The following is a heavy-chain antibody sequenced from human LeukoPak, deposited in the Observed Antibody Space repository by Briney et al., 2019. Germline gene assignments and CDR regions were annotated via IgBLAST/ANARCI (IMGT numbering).Heavy chain of an antibody. D-gene: IGHD3-10*01. Sequence: GGSLRLSCAASGFTFSSYGMHWVRQAPGKGLEWVAVISYDGSNKYYADSVKGRFTISRDNSKNTLYLQMNSLRAEDTAVYYCAKDLHYGSADYWGQGTLVTVSS. J-gene: IGHJ4*02. CDR1: GFTFSSYG. CDR2: ISYDGSNK. V-gene: IGHV3-30*18. CDR3: AKDLHYGSADY.